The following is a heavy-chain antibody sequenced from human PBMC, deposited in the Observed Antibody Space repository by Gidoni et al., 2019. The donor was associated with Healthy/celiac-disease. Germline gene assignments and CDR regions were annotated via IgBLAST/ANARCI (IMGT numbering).Heavy chain of an antibody. Sequence: QVQLVESGGGVVQPGGSLRRSCAASGFTFSSYGMHWVRQAPGKGLEWVAFIRYDGSNKYYADSVKGRFTISRDNSKNTLYLQMNSLRAEDTAVYYCAKDRSYYYGSGSYGGLGYWGQGTLVTVSS. CDR2: IRYDGSNK. D-gene: IGHD3-10*01. V-gene: IGHV3-30*02. CDR3: AKDRSYYYGSGSYGGLGY. CDR1: GFTFSSYG. J-gene: IGHJ4*02.